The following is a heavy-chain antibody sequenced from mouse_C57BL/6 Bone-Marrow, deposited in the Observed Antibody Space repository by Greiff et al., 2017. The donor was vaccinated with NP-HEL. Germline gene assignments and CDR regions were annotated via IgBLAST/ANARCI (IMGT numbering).Heavy chain of an antibody. D-gene: IGHD2-5*01. CDR2: INPGSGGT. V-gene: IGHV1-54*01. Sequence: VKLQESGAELVRPGTSVKVSCKASGYAFTNDLIEWVKQRPGQGLEWIGVINPGSGGTKYNEKFKGKATLTADKSSSTAYMQLSSLTSEDAAVDFCARYRIYDVNYLDYWGQGTTLTVSA. CDR1: GYAFTNDL. J-gene: IGHJ2*01. CDR3: ARYRIYDVNYLDY.